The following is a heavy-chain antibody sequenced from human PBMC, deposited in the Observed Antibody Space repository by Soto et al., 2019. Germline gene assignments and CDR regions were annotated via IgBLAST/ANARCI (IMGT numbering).Heavy chain of an antibody. CDR3: ARVAHRYYFDY. CDR2: IYYSGST. V-gene: IGHV4-59*13. J-gene: IGHJ4*02. Sequence: PSETLSLTCTVAGGSLSSYYWSWIRQPPGKGLEWIGYIYYSGSTKHNPSLKSRVTISVDTSKNQFSLKLSSVTAADTAVYYCARVAHRYYFDYWGQGTQVTVSS. CDR1: GGSLSSYY.